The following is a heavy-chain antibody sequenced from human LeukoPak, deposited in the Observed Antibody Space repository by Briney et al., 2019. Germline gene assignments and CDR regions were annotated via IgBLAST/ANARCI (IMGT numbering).Heavy chain of an antibody. CDR1: GFTFSSYG. J-gene: IGHJ5*02. V-gene: IGHV3-33*06. CDR3: AKSPVDSSGLP. CDR2: IWYDGSNK. Sequence: GRSLRLSCAASGFTFSSYGMHWVRQAPGKGLEWVAVIWYDGSNKYYADSVKGRFTISRDNSKNTLYLQMNSLRAEDTAVYYCAKSPVDSSGLPWGQGTLVTVSS. D-gene: IGHD6-25*01.